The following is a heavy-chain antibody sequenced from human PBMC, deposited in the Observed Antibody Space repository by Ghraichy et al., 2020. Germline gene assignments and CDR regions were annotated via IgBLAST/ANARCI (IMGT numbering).Heavy chain of an antibody. CDR3: ANSVVRGVDSDYYYYYGMDV. CDR2: ISGSGGST. J-gene: IGHJ6*02. D-gene: IGHD3-10*01. V-gene: IGHV3-23*01. Sequence: GGSLRLSCAASGFTFSSYAMSWVRQAPGKGLEWVSAISGSGGSTYYADSVKGRFTISRDNSKNTLYLQMNSLRAEDTAVYYCANSVVRGVDSDYYYYYGMDVWGQGTTVTVSS. CDR1: GFTFSSYA.